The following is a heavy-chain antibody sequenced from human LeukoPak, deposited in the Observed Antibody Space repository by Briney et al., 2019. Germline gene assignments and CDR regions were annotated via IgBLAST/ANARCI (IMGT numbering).Heavy chain of an antibody. V-gene: IGHV4-59*01. CDR3: ARGNYDDSYAYGGDFDS. J-gene: IGHJ4*02. D-gene: IGHD3-16*01. CDR1: GGSISSFY. Sequence: SETLSLTCSVSGGSISSFYWNWIRQPPGKGLEWIGYMSNSGSTNYNPSLKSRLTISVDTSKNHLSLRLSSVTAADTAVYYCARGNYDDSYAYGGDFDSWGQGTLATVSS. CDR2: MSNSGST.